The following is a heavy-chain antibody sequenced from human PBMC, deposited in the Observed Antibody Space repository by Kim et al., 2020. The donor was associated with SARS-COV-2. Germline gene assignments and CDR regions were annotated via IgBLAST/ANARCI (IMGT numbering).Heavy chain of an antibody. Sequence: NPSLTCRVTVSVDTSTNRFSLKRSSVTAADTAVYYCARESRCYYYYGMDVWGQGTTVTVSS. D-gene: IGHD2-2*01. V-gene: IGHV4-31*02. CDR3: ARESRCYYYYGMDV. J-gene: IGHJ6*02.